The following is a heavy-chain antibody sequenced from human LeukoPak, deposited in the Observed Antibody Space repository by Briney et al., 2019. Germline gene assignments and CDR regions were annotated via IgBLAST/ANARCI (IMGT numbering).Heavy chain of an antibody. CDR3: ARYGGATPFDH. CDR2: IYPGDPDT. CDR1: GYSFTSYW. D-gene: IGHD5-12*01. Sequence: GESLKISCKDSGYSFTSYWIGWVRQMLGKGLEWMGIIYPGDPDTRYSLSFQGQVTISADKSINTAYLQWSSLKASDTAMYYCARYGGATPFDHWGQGTLVTVSS. J-gene: IGHJ4*02. V-gene: IGHV5-51*01.